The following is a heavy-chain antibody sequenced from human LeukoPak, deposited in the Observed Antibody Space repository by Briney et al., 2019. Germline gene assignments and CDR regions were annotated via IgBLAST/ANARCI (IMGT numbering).Heavy chain of an antibody. D-gene: IGHD6-13*01. CDR3: AKQEAAGVYFDY. Sequence: GGSLRLSCAASGFTFSSYSMNWVRQAPGKGLEWVSSISSSSSYIYYADSVKGRFTISRDNAKNSLYLQMNSLRAEDTAVYYCAKQEAAGVYFDYWGQGTLVTVSS. J-gene: IGHJ4*02. CDR2: ISSSSSYI. CDR1: GFTFSSYS. V-gene: IGHV3-21*04.